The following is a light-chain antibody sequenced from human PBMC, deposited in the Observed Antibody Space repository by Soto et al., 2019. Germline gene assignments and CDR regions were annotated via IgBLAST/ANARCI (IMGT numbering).Light chain of an antibody. CDR3: QQRSNWPLT. V-gene: IGKV3-11*01. CDR2: DAS. J-gene: IGKJ4*01. CDR1: QSISSH. Sequence: EIVLTQSPATLSLSPGERATLPCRASQSISSHLAWYQQKPGQAPRLLMYDASNRATGIPARFSGSGSGTDFTLTISSLEPEDFAVYYCQQRSNWPLTFGGGTKVEIK.